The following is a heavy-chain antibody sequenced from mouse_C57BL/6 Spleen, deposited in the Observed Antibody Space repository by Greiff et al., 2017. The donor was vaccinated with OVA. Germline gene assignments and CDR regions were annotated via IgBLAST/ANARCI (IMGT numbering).Heavy chain of an antibody. V-gene: IGHV1-50*01. D-gene: IGHD2-3*01. J-gene: IGHJ4*01. CDR3: ALYDGY. CDR1: GYTFTSYW. Sequence: QVQLQQPGAELVKPGASVKLSCKASGYTFTSYWMQWVKQRPGQGLEWIGEIDPSDSYTNYNQKFKGKATLTVDTSSSTAYMQLSSLTSEDSAVYYCALYDGYWGQGTSVTVSS. CDR2: IDPSDSYT.